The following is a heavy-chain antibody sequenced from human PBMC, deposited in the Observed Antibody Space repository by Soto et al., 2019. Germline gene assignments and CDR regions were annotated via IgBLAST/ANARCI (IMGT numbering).Heavy chain of an antibody. D-gene: IGHD3-9*01. V-gene: IGHV1-2*02. CDR3: ARDSHYDILTGYSRNGFDI. J-gene: IGHJ3*02. CDR2: INPNSGGT. Sequence: ASVKVSCKASGYTFIGHYIHWVRQAPGQGLEWMGWINPNSGGTNYAQNFQGRVTMTRDTSISTGYMKLSRLRSDDTAVYYCARDSHYDILTGYSRNGFDIWGQGTMVTVSS. CDR1: GYTFIGHY.